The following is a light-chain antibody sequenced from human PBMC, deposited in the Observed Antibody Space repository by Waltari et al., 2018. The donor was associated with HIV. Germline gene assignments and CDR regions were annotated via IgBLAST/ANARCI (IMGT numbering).Light chain of an antibody. CDR3: QSYDDNLEGV. CDR1: STNIGAGYD. J-gene: IGLJ2*01. V-gene: IGLV1-40*01. Sequence: QSVLTQPPSVSGAPGQRVTISCTGSSTNIGAGYDVHWYQQVPGTAPRLLIYDDTNLPSGFPERFSGSRSGTSASLAITGLQVEDEADYYCQSYDDNLEGVFGGGTKVTVL. CDR2: DDT.